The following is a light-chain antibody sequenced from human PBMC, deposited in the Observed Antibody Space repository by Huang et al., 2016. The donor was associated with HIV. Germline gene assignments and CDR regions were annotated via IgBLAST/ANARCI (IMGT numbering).Light chain of an antibody. Sequence: DIVMTQSPLSLAVTPGESASISCRSSRSLLHNTGYNYLDWYLQKPGQSPQLLIYLGSNRASGVPDRFRGSGSGTEFTLRISRVEAEDVGIYYCMQALQTPFTFGGGSKLEIK. CDR3: MQALQTPFT. J-gene: IGKJ4*01. V-gene: IGKV2-28*01. CDR1: RSLLHNTGYNY. CDR2: LGS.